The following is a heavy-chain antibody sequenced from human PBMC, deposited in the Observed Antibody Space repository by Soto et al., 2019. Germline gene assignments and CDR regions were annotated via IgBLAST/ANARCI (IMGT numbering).Heavy chain of an antibody. D-gene: IGHD3-9*01. CDR2: IYYSGST. CDR3: ARGSIRSGFDP. V-gene: IGHV4-59*01. Sequence: PSETLSLTCTVSGGSISSYYWSWIRQPPGKGLEWIGYIYYSGSTNYNPYLKSRVTISVDTSKNQFSLKLSSVTAADTAVYYCARGSIRSGFDPFGQRTLLTVCS. CDR1: GGSISSYY. J-gene: IGHJ5*02.